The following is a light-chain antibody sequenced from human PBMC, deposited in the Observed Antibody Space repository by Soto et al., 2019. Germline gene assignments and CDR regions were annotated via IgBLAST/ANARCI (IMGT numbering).Light chain of an antibody. CDR1: QSISSW. V-gene: IGKV1-5*03. Sequence: DIQIIQSPSTLSASVGGTVTITCRASQSISSWLAWYQQKPGIAPKLLIYKASTLQSGVPSRFSGSGYGTVFTLTISRLQPDDSATYYCQQYDVYSTFGQGTKVDIK. CDR3: QQYDVYST. J-gene: IGKJ1*01. CDR2: KAS.